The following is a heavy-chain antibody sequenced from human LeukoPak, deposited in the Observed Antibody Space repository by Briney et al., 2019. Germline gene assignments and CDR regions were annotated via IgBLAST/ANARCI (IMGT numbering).Heavy chain of an antibody. CDR1: GFTFSSYA. V-gene: IGHV3-23*01. D-gene: IGHD3-3*01. J-gene: IGHJ5*02. CDR3: ARGPYYDFWSGGAHWFDP. CDR2: ISGSGGST. Sequence: GGSLRLSCAASGFTFSSYAMSWVRQAPGKGLEWVSAISGSGGSTYYADSVKGRFTISRDNSKNTLYLQMNSLRAEDTAVYYCARGPYYDFWSGGAHWFDPWGQGTLVTVSS.